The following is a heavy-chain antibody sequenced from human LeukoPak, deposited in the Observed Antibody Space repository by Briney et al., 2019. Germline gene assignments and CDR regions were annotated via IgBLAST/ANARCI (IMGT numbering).Heavy chain of an antibody. CDR1: GFTVSSYY. J-gene: IGHJ4*02. D-gene: IGHD5-12*01. CDR2: VHSIGTT. V-gene: IGHV3-53*01. Sequence: GGSLRLSCAASGFTVSSYYMSWVRQAPGKGLEWVSVVHSIGTTSYADSVKGRFTISRDNSKNTLYLQMNSLRADDTAVYYCARGGGYAWDYWGQGTLVTVSS. CDR3: ARGGGYAWDY.